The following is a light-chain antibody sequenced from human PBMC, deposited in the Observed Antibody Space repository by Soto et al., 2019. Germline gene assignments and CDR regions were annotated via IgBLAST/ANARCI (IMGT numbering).Light chain of an antibody. V-gene: IGKV3-20*01. CDR3: QQYDSSPPT. CDR2: GAS. J-gene: IGKJ4*01. Sequence: DIVLTQSPGTLSLSPGERATLSCRASQSVRSTYLAWYQQKPGQAPRLLIYGASSRATGIPDRFSGSASGTDSTLTITRLQPDDFAVYYCQQYDSSPPTSGGGTKVEIK. CDR1: QSVRSTY.